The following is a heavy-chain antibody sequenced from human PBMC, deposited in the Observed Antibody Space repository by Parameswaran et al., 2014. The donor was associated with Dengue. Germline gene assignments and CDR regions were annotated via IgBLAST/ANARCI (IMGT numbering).Heavy chain of an antibody. CDR2: MFYTGST. J-gene: IGHJ4*02. D-gene: IGHD6-13*01. V-gene: IGHV4-39*01. CDR3: ARPAGTGY. Sequence: WIRQPQGRGWSGLGTMFYTGSTYYNPSLKSRVTISVDTSKNQFSLNLNSVTAADTAVYYCARPAGTGYWGQGTLVTVSS.